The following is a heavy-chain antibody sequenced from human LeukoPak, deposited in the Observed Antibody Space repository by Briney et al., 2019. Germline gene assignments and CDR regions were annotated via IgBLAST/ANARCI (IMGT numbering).Heavy chain of an antibody. CDR2: IDTDGSST. D-gene: IGHD3-3*01. V-gene: IGHV3-74*01. CDR1: GSSFSSYW. Sequence: GGSLRLSCAASGSSFSSYWMHWVRQAPGKGLVWVSRIDTDGSSTRYADSVKGRFTISRDNAKNTLYLQMNSLRAEDTAVYYCARAPNDYWSGYSASFDYWGQGTLVTVSS. J-gene: IGHJ4*02. CDR3: ARAPNDYWSGYSASFDY.